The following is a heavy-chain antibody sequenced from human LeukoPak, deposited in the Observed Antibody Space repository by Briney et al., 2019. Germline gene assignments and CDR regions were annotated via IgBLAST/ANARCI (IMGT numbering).Heavy chain of an antibody. Sequence: SETLSLTCAVYGGSFSGYYWSWIRQPPGKGLEWIGEINHSGSTYYNPSLKSRVTISVDTSKNQFSLKLSSVTAADTAVYYCARAPNWNYAQNYYFDYWGQGTLVTVSS. D-gene: IGHD1-7*01. CDR3: ARAPNWNYAQNYYFDY. CDR1: GGSFSGYY. V-gene: IGHV4-34*01. CDR2: INHSGST. J-gene: IGHJ4*02.